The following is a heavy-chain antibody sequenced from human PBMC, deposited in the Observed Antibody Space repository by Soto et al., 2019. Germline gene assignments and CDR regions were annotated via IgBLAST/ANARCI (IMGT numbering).Heavy chain of an antibody. CDR2: ISGSGGST. J-gene: IGHJ4*02. D-gene: IGHD5-12*01. V-gene: IGHV3-23*01. CDR1: GFTFSSYA. Sequence: GGSLRLSCAASGFTFSSYAMSWVRQAPGKGLEWVSAISGSGGSTYYADSVKGRFTISRDNSKNTLYLQMNSLRAEDTAVYYCANAAGDIVATILGYFDYWGQGTLVTVSS. CDR3: ANAAGDIVATILGYFDY.